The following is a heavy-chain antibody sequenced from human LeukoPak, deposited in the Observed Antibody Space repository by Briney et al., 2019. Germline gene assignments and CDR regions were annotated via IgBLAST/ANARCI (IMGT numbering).Heavy chain of an antibody. CDR3: ARGEIWFGELLWYYYMDV. CDR1: GGTFSSYA. CDR2: IIPIFGTA. Sequence: GASVKVSCKASGGTFSSYAISWVRQAPGQGLEWMGGIIPIFGTANYAQKFQGRVTITADESTSTAYMELSSLRSEDTAVYYCARGEIWFGELLWYYYMDVWGKGTTVTISS. J-gene: IGHJ6*03. V-gene: IGHV1-69*13. D-gene: IGHD3-10*01.